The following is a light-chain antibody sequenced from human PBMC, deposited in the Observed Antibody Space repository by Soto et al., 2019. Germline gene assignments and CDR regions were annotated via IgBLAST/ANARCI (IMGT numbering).Light chain of an antibody. CDR1: SSDVGGYNH. Sequence: QSVLTQPRSVSGSPGQSVTISCTGTSSDVGGYNHVSWYQQHPGKAPKLMIYEVSDRPSGISSRFSGSKSGNTASLTISGLQTEDEADYYCSSYTSSSTLFGTGTKLTVL. CDR2: EVS. CDR3: SSYTSSSTL. J-gene: IGLJ1*01. V-gene: IGLV2-14*01.